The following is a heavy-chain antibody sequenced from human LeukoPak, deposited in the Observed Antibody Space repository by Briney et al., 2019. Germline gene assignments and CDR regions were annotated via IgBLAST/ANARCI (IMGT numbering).Heavy chain of an antibody. CDR2: IYYSGST. D-gene: IGHD6-13*01. J-gene: IGHJ4*02. Sequence: SETLSLTCTVSGGSIRSSYYYWGWIRQPPGKGLEWIGSIYYSGSTYYNPSLKSRVTISVDTSKNQFSLKLSSVTAADTAVYYCARLNPLYSSSPFDYWGQGTLVTVSS. CDR1: GGSIRSSYYY. CDR3: ARLNPLYSSSPFDY. V-gene: IGHV4-39*01.